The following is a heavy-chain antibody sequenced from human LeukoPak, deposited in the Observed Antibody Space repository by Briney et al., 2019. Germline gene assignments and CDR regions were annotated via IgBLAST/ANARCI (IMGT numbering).Heavy chain of an antibody. J-gene: IGHJ4*02. CDR1: GYTLTELS. CDR3: ATQVRGSYSPFDY. D-gene: IGHD1-26*01. V-gene: IGHV1-24*01. CDR2: FDPEDGET. Sequence: WASVKVSCKVSGYTLTELSMHWVRQAPGKGREWMGGFDPEDGETIYAQKFQGKVTMTEDTSTDTAYMELSSLRSEDTAVYYCATQVRGSYSPFDYWDQGPLVTVSS.